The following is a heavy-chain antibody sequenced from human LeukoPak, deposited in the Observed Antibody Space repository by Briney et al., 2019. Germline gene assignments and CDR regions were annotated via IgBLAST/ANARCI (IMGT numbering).Heavy chain of an antibody. D-gene: IGHD2-15*01. CDR2: ISGSGGST. CDR1: GFTFSSYG. J-gene: IGHJ4*02. CDR3: AKDGLYCSGGSCYHGY. V-gene: IGHV3-23*01. Sequence: PGGSLRLSCAASGFTFSSYGMSWVRQAPGKGLEWVSAISGSGGSTYYADSVKGRFTISRDNSKNTLYLQMNSLRAEDTAVYYCAKDGLYCSGGSCYHGYWGQGTLVTVSS.